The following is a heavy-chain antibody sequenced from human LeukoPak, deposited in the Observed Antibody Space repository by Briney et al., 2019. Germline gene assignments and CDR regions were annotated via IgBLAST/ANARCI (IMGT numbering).Heavy chain of an antibody. CDR3: ARGIGDWRYYYYYYYMDV. J-gene: IGHJ6*03. CDR2: ISGSGGST. D-gene: IGHD2-21*01. Sequence: GGSLRLSCAASGFTFSSYAMSWVRQAPGKGLEWVSAISGSGGSTYYADSVKGRFTISRDNAKNSLYLQMNSLRAEDTAVYYCARGIGDWRYYYYYYYMDVWGKGTTVTVSS. CDR1: GFTFSSYA. V-gene: IGHV3-23*01.